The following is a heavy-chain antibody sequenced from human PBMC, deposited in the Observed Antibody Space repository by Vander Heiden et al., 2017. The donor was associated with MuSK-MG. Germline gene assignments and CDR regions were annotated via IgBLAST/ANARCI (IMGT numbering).Heavy chain of an antibody. V-gene: IGHV3-23*01. CDR1: GFTFRSNA. CDR3: AKDFLGFDP. CDR2: ISGRGGST. Sequence: VQPLASGGRLVQPAGSLRLSCAAPGFTFRSNAMTRVRQAPGKGLEWVSAISGRGGSTYYADSVKGRFTISRDNSKNTLYLQMNSLRAEDTAVYYCAKDFLGFDPWGQGTLVTVSS. J-gene: IGHJ5*02.